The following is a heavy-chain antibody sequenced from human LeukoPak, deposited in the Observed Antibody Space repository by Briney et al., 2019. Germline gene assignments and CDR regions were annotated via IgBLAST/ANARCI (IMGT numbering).Heavy chain of an antibody. V-gene: IGHV3-23*01. CDR1: GCTFSSYA. Sequence: QAGGSLRLSCAASGCTFSSYAMSWVRQAPGEGLEWVSSITTSGGSTYYADSVKGRFTISRDNAKNTLYLQMNSLRAEDTAVYYCAKDHYVSGRYDSFDIWGQGTMVTVSS. J-gene: IGHJ3*02. CDR3: AKDHYVSGRYDSFDI. CDR2: ITTSGGST. D-gene: IGHD3-10*01.